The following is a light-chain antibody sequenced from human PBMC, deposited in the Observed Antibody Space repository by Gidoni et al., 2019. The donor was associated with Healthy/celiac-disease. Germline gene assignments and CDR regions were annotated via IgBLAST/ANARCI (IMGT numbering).Light chain of an antibody. Sequence: IVMTQFPDSLALSLGEGATINCKSSPSVLYMSNNNNYLAWYPQKPGQPPKLLIYWESTRESGVPDRVSGSGSGTEFTLTISSLQAEDVAVYYCQQYYGTPPWTFGEGTKVEIK. CDR2: WES. CDR3: QQYYGTPPWT. V-gene: IGKV4-1*01. J-gene: IGKJ1*01. CDR1: PSVLYMSNNNNY.